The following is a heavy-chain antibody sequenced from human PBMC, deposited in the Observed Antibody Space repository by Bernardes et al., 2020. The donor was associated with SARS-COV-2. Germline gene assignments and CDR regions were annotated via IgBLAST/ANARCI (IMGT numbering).Heavy chain of an antibody. V-gene: IGHV4-59*08. Sequence: SETLSLTCSVSGDSISTYSWSWIRQPPGKGLEWIAYIYYSGSTNYNPSLKSRVTISVDTSKDQISLQLRSVTAADTAVYYCARDYGGPRDHWGQGTLVTVSS. J-gene: IGHJ4*02. CDR3: ARDYGGPRDH. CDR2: IYYSGST. D-gene: IGHD4-17*01. CDR1: GDSISTYS.